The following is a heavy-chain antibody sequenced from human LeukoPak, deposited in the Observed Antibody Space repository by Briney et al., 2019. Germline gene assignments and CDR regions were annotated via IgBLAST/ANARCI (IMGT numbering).Heavy chain of an antibody. J-gene: IGHJ6*04. CDR3: AELGITMIGGV. CDR1: GFTFSSYE. V-gene: IGHV3-48*03. D-gene: IGHD3-10*02. CDR2: ISSSGNTI. Sequence: GGSLRLSCAASGFTFSSYEMNWVRQAPGKGLEWVSYISSSGNTIYYADSVKGRFTISRDNAKNSLYLQMNSLRAEDTAVYYCAELGITMIGGVWGKGTTVTVSS.